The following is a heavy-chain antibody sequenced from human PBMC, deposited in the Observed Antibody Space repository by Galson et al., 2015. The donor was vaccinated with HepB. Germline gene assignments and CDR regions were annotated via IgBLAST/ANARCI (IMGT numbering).Heavy chain of an antibody. Sequence: SETLSLTCTVSGGSISSSSYYWGWIRQPPGKGLEWIGSIYYSGSTYYNPSLKSRVTISVDTSKNQFSLKLSSVTAADTAVYYCARNGADYYDSSGYYIDYWGQGTLVTVSS. J-gene: IGHJ4*02. D-gene: IGHD3-22*01. CDR3: ARNGADYYDSSGYYIDY. V-gene: IGHV4-39*01. CDR1: GGSISSSSYY. CDR2: IYYSGST.